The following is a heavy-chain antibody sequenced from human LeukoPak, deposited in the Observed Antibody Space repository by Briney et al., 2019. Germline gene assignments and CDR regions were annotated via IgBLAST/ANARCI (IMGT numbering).Heavy chain of an antibody. D-gene: IGHD5-18*01. V-gene: IGHV1-46*01. Sequence: ASVKVSCKASGYTFTSYYMHWVRQAPGQGLEWMGIINPSGGSTSYAQKFQGRVTMTRDTSTSTVYMELSSLRSEDTAVYYCAREGDVDTATWHWFDPWGQGTLVTVSS. CDR3: AREGDVDTATWHWFDP. CDR1: GYTFTSYY. J-gene: IGHJ5*02. CDR2: INPSGGST.